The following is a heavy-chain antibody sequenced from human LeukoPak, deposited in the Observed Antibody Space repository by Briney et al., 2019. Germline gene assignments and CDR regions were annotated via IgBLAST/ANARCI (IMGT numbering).Heavy chain of an antibody. V-gene: IGHV3-53*05. CDR2: IYSGGST. CDR1: GFTVSSNY. J-gene: IGHJ3*02. Sequence: AGSLRLSCAASGFTVSSNYMSWVRQAPGKGQEWVSIIYSGGSTYYADSVKGRFTISRDNSKNTLYLQMNSLRAEDTAVYYCARDAYYYEQVAALDIWGQGTMVTVSS. CDR3: ARDAYYYEQVAALDI. D-gene: IGHD3-22*01.